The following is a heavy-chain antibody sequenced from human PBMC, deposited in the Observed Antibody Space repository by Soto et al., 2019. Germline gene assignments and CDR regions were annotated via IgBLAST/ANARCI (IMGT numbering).Heavy chain of an antibody. Sequence: EVQLVESGGGLVQPGGSLRLSCAASGFTFSSYSMNWVRQAPGKGLEWISYITSSSSTTYADSVKGPFTISRDNADNSLSLQMNNLRDEDTAVYYCARDLNYGFDYWGQGILVTVSS. CDR3: ARDLNYGFDY. CDR2: ITSSSSTT. J-gene: IGHJ4*02. V-gene: IGHV3-48*02. D-gene: IGHD4-17*01. CDR1: GFTFSSYS.